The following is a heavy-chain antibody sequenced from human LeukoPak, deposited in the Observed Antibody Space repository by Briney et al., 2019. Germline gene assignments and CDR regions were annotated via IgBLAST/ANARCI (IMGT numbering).Heavy chain of an antibody. CDR1: GGSISSYY. D-gene: IGHD4-23*01. V-gene: IGHV4-4*09. CDR3: ARSGGNSEYCYYYYMDV. Sequence: SETLSLTCTVSGGSISSYYWSWIRQPPGKGLEWIGYIYTSGSTNYNPSLKSRVTISVDTSKNQFSLKLSSVTAADTAVYYCARSGGNSEYCYYYYMDVWGKGTTVTVSS. CDR2: IYTSGST. J-gene: IGHJ6*03.